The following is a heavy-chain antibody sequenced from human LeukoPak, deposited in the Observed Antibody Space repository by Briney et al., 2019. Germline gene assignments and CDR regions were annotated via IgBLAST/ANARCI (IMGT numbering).Heavy chain of an antibody. Sequence: PGGSLRPSCAASGFTFSDYYMSWIRQAPGRGLEWISYITDNGRKIYYPDSVKGRFTMSRDNAKNSLYLQMNSLRAEDTAVYYCARAKFDSSYYYYRGFDIWGQGTMVTVSS. V-gene: IGHV3-11*04. J-gene: IGHJ3*02. D-gene: IGHD3-22*01. CDR2: ITDNGRKI. CDR3: ARAKFDSSYYYYRGFDI. CDR1: GFTFSDYY.